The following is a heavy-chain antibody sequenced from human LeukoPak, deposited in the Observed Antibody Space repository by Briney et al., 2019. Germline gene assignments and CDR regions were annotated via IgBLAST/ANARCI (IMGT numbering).Heavy chain of an antibody. CDR2: IDSSGSST. Sequence: PGGSLRLSCAASGFTFSDYYMSWIRQAPGKGLEWVSYIDSSGSSTFYADSVKGRFTISRDNAKNSLYLQMNGLRAEDTAVYYCTKPTRGSGGSFLIDFWGQGTLVTVSS. D-gene: IGHD2-15*01. CDR1: GFTFSDYY. J-gene: IGHJ4*02. V-gene: IGHV3-11*04. CDR3: TKPTRGSGGSFLIDF.